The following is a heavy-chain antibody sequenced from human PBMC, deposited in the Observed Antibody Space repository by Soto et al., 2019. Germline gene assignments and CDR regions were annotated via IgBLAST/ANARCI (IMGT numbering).Heavy chain of an antibody. D-gene: IGHD2-2*01. CDR3: VRETPSVDHYYFYMDV. V-gene: IGHV3-74*01. CDR1: GLTFSSYW. J-gene: IGHJ6*03. Sequence: EVQLVESGGGLVQPGGSLRLSCAASGLTFSSYWMHWFRQFPGKGLVWVSGVNSDGSFPTYADSVKGRFTISRDNAKNTLYLQMNSLRAEDTALYYCVRETPSVDHYYFYMDVWGKGTTVTVSS. CDR2: VNSDGSFP.